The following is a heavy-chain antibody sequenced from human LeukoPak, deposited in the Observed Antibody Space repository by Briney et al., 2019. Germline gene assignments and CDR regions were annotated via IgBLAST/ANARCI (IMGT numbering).Heavy chain of an antibody. D-gene: IGHD3-22*01. V-gene: IGHV3-30-3*01. CDR1: GFTFSSYA. CDR3: ARDSHYYDSSGFYYFDY. CDR2: ISYDGSNK. J-gene: IGHJ4*02. Sequence: PGGSLRLSCAASGFTFSSYAMHWVRHAPGKGLEWVAVISYDGSNKYYADSVKGRFTISRDNSKNTLYLQMNSLRAEDTAVYYCARDSHYYDSSGFYYFDYWGQGTLVTVSS.